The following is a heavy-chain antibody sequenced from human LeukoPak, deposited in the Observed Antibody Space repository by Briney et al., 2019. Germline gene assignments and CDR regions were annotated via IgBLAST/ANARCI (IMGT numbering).Heavy chain of an antibody. Sequence: GGSLRLSCAASGFTFNTYTMNWVRQAPGKGLEWVSCISSSSSYMCYADSVRGRFTISRDNAKNSLYLQMNSLRAEDTALYYCARVSGGVSGYDLYCFDFSGRDPWSPPPQ. CDR1: GFTFNTYT. CDR3: ARVSGGVSGYDLYCFDF. CDR2: ISSSSSYM. J-gene: IGHJ4*02. V-gene: IGHV3-21*01. D-gene: IGHD5-12*01.